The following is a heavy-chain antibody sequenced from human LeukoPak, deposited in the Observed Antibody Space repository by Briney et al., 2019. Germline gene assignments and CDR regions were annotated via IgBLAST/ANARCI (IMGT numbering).Heavy chain of an antibody. J-gene: IGHJ4*02. CDR1: GGTFSSYT. D-gene: IGHD3-22*01. V-gene: IGHV1-69*02. CDR2: IIPILGIA. Sequence: SVKVSCKASGGTFSSYTISWVRQAPGQGLEWMGRIIPILGIANYAQEFQGRVTITADKSTSTAYMELSSLRSEDTAVYYCARGITPDYYDTSGYYYYYFESWGQGTLVTVSS. CDR3: ARGITPDYYDTSGYYYYYFES.